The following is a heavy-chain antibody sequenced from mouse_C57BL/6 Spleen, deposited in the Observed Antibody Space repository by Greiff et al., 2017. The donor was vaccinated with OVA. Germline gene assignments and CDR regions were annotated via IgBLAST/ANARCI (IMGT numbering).Heavy chain of an antibody. J-gene: IGHJ2*01. CDR1: GFNIKDYY. CDR3: ARRRDGNYED. D-gene: IGHD2-1*01. V-gene: IGHV14-2*01. CDR2: IDPEDGET. Sequence: VHVKQSGAELVKPGASVKLSCTASGFNIKDYYMHWVKQRPEQGRGWIGRIDPEDGETKYAPKFQDKATIPTDPSSNTTYLQLSSLTSDDTTVYYCARRRDGNYEDWGQGTTLTVSS.